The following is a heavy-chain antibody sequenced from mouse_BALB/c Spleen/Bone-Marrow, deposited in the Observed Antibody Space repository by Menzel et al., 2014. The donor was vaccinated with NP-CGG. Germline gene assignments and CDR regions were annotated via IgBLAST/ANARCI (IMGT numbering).Heavy chain of an antibody. CDR2: ISYSGST. V-gene: IGHV3-2*02. D-gene: IGHD3-3*01. J-gene: IGHJ2*01. CDR3: ATGTWYFDY. Sequence: VQLQQSGPGLVKPSQSLSLTCTVTGCSITSDYAWNWIRQFLGNKLEWMGYISYSGSTSYNPSLKSRIFITRDPSKNQDFLQLNSVTTEDTATYYSATGTWYFDYWGQGTPLTVSS. CDR1: GCSITSDYA.